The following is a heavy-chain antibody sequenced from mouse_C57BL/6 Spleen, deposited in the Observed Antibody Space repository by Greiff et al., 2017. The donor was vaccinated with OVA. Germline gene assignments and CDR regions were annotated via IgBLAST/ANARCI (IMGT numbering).Heavy chain of an antibody. D-gene: IGHD4-1*02. Sequence: QVQLKESGPELVKPGASVKISCKASGYAFSSSWMNWVKQRPGKGLKWIGRIYPGDGDTNYNGKFKGKATLTADKSSSTAYMQLSSLTSEDSAVYFCARPTGTGYFDYWGQGTTLTVSS. CDR3: ARPTGTGYFDY. V-gene: IGHV1-82*01. CDR2: IYPGDGDT. CDR1: GYAFSSSW. J-gene: IGHJ2*01.